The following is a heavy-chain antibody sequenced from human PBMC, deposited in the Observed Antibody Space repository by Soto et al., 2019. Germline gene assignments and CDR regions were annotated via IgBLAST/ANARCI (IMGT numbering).Heavy chain of an antibody. D-gene: IGHD3-3*01. Sequence: GGSLRLSCAASGFTFSSYGMHWVRQAPGKGLEWVAVISYDGSNKYYADSVKGRFTISRDNSKNTLYLQMNSLRAEDTAVYYRAKDSVTYYDFWSGYPHPWGQGTLVTVSS. V-gene: IGHV3-30*18. CDR3: AKDSVTYYDFWSGYPHP. CDR1: GFTFSSYG. CDR2: ISYDGSNK. J-gene: IGHJ5*02.